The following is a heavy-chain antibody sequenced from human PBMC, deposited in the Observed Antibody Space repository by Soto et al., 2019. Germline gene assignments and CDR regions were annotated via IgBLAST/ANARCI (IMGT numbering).Heavy chain of an antibody. V-gene: IGHV1-18*01. CDR2: ISANNGNT. CDR3: ASDRGSYALAS. D-gene: IGHD1-26*01. CDR1: GYTFTSYG. J-gene: IGHJ5*01. Sequence: QVQLVQSGAEVKKPGASVKVSCKASGYTFTSYGISWVRQAPGQGLEWMGWISANNGNTNYAQKLQGRVTMTTDTATRPADRELRSLRSDDQAVYYWASDRGSYALASWGHGTLVTVSS.